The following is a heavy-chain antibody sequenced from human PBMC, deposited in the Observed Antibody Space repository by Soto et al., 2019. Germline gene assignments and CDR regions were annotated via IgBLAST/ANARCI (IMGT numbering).Heavy chain of an antibody. CDR3: ARDVYDFWSGSHYFDS. V-gene: IGHV3-7*01. D-gene: IGHD3-3*01. CDR1: GFTFSSYW. CDR2: IKQDGSEK. J-gene: IGHJ4*02. Sequence: GGSLRLSCAASGFTFSSYWMSWVRQAPGKGLEWVANIKQDGSEKYYVGSVKGRFTISRDNAKNSLYLQMNSLRAEDTAVYYCARDVYDFWSGSHYFDSWGQGTMVTVSS.